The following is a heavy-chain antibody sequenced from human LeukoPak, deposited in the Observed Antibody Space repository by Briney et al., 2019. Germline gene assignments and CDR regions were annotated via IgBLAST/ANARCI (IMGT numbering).Heavy chain of an antibody. V-gene: IGHV1-18*01. Sequence: GASVKVSCKASGYTFTSYGISWVRQAPGQGLEWMGWISAYNGNTNYAQKLQGRVTMTTDTSTSTAYMELSSLRSEDTAVYYCARVSGYGDYGGQRFDYWGQGTLVTVSS. D-gene: IGHD4-17*01. CDR3: ARVSGYGDYGGQRFDY. J-gene: IGHJ4*02. CDR2: ISAYNGNT. CDR1: GYTFTSYG.